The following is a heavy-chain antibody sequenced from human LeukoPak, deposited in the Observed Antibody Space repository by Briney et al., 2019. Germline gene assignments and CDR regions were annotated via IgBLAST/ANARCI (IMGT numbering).Heavy chain of an antibody. D-gene: IGHD1-26*01. V-gene: IGHV4-34*01. CDR3: PRVHGWGRAPSFDP. J-gene: IGHJ5*02. Sequence: SETLSLTCAVYGGSFSGYYWSWIRQPPRKGRDGIGEINHIRSTNYNPSLKSRVTISVDRSKNEFALNLSAVTAADTAVYYCPRVHGWGRAPSFDPRGQATLVTVSS. CDR2: INHIRST. CDR1: GGSFSGYY.